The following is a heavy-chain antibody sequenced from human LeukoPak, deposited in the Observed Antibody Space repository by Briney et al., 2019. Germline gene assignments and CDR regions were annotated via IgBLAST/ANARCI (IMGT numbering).Heavy chain of an antibody. CDR1: GYNFISYG. V-gene: IGHV1-18*01. D-gene: IGHD1-26*01. CDR3: ASWIVGATLGFDY. Sequence: ASVKVSCKASGYNFISYGISWVRHAPGQGLEWVGWIRAYNGNTNYAQNLQGRVTMTTDTSTSTAYMELRSLRSDDTAVYYCASWIVGATLGFDYWGQGTLVTVSS. J-gene: IGHJ4*02. CDR2: IRAYNGNT.